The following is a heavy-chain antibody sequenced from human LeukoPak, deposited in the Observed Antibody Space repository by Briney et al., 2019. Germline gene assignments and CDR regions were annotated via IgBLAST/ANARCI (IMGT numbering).Heavy chain of an antibody. Sequence: GESLKISCKGSGYSFTRYWIGWVRQMPGKGLEWMEIIYPGDSDTRYSPSFQGQVTISADKSISTAYLQWSSLKASDTAMYYCARGGGYTYGQVYFDYWVQGTLVTVSS. D-gene: IGHD5-18*01. CDR2: IYPGDSDT. CDR3: ARGGGYTYGQVYFDY. CDR1: GYSFTRYW. V-gene: IGHV5-51*01. J-gene: IGHJ4*02.